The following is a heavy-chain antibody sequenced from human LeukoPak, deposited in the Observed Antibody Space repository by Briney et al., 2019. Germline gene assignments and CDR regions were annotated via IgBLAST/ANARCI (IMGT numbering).Heavy chain of an antibody. CDR1: GLTFSNAC. CDR2: NKSKSDRGKT. Sequence: GVSLRLSCAASGLTFSNACMRWARRVPGNGVEWGGRNKSKSDRGKTNYASPVKGGFTISRDDSKNTLYLQMNSLTTDDAGVYCCTTGRTSSSKGWCDTWGQGTLVTVSS. CDR3: TTGRTSSSKGWCDT. V-gene: IGHV3-15*06. D-gene: IGHD6-6*01. J-gene: IGHJ5*02.